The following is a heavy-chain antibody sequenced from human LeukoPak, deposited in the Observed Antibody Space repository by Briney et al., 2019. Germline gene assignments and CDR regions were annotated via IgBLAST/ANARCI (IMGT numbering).Heavy chain of an antibody. CDR1: GLXLSTYA. J-gene: IGHJ4*02. V-gene: IGHV3-64D*09. CDR3: MTGDTSGY. D-gene: IGHD7-27*01. CDR2: IATDGGGT. Sequence: GGSLRLSCSGSGLXLSTYAIHWVRQAPGKGLEYVSAIATDGGGTYYADSVKGRFTISRDKSKNTLYLQMRSLRAEDTAVYYCMTGDTSGYWGQGTLVTVSS.